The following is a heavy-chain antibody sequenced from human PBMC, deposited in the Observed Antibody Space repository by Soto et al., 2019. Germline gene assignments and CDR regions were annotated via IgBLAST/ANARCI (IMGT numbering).Heavy chain of an antibody. CDR1: GFTFSSYA. Sequence: LRLSCAASGFTFSSYAMSWVRQAPGKGLEWVSAISGSGGSTYYADSVKGRFTISRDNSKDTLYLQMNSLRAEDTAVSYRAKVLRIAGAGTFRCDPWGLGTLVTVSS. CDR2: ISGSGGST. D-gene: IGHD6-19*01. V-gene: IGHV3-23*01. J-gene: IGHJ5*02. CDR3: AKVLRIAGAGTFRCDP.